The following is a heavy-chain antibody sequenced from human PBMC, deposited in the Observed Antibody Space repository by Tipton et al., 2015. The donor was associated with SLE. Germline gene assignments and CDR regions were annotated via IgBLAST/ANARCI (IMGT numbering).Heavy chain of an antibody. D-gene: IGHD2-15*01. CDR1: GGSISSHY. CDR3: AGGWQDYCSGGTCYALDY. J-gene: IGHJ4*02. CDR2: VSYSGTT. Sequence: TLSLTCTVSGGSISSHYWNWIRQPQGKGLEWIGYVSYSGTTSYKPSLERRVTISVDRAKNQFSLKLRSVAAADTAVYYCAGGWQDYCSGGTCYALDYWGQGKLVTVSS. V-gene: IGHV4-59*11.